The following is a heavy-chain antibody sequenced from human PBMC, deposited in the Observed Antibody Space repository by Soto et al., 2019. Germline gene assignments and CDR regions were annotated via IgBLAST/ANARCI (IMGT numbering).Heavy chain of an antibody. J-gene: IGHJ6*02. CDR3: ARVTSSSTWSYYYYYGMDV. CDR2: IYYSGST. CDR1: GGSISSSSDY. D-gene: IGHD6-13*01. V-gene: IGHV4-39*01. Sequence: QLQLQESGPGLVKPSETLSLTCSVSGGSISSSSDYWGWIRQPPGKGLEWIGSIYYSGSTYYNPSLKSRVAISVDTSKNQFSLKLSSVTATDSAVYFCARVTSSSTWSYYYYYGMDVWGQGTTVTVSS.